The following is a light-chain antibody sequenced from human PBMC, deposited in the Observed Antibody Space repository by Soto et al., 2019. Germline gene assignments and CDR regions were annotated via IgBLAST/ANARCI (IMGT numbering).Light chain of an antibody. CDR3: QQYGSSPRT. V-gene: IGKV1-39*01. Sequence: DIQLTQSPSSLSAPVVNRVTITCLASQIISNYLNWYQQKPGKPPKVLISAASSLQRGVPSGFSGSGSGTDFTLTISRLEPEDFAVYYCQQYGSSPRTFGQGTRLEIK. CDR2: AAS. CDR1: QIISNY. J-gene: IGKJ5*01.